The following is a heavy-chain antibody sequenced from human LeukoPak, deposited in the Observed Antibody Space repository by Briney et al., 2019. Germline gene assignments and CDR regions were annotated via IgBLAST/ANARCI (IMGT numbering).Heavy chain of an antibody. Sequence: PSETLSLTCTVSGGSISSYYWSWIRQPAGKGLEWIAYIYYSGSTSYNPSLKSRVSISVDTSKNQFSLKLSSVTAADTAVYYCARPSSYYYYGMDVWGQGTTVTVSS. CDR1: GGSISSYY. J-gene: IGHJ6*02. CDR3: ARPSSYYYYGMDV. CDR2: IYYSGST. V-gene: IGHV4-59*08.